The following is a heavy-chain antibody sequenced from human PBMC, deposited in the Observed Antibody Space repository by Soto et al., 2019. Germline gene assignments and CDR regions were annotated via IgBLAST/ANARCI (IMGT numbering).Heavy chain of an antibody. V-gene: IGHV3-30*18. Sequence: QVQLVESGGGVVQPGRSLRLSCAASGFTFSSYGMHWVRQAPGKGLEWVAVISYDGSNKYYADSVKGRFTISRDNSKNTLYLQMNSLRAEDTAVYYCAKDRDDFWRGYYFRHSYGMDVWGQGTTVTVSS. D-gene: IGHD3-3*01. J-gene: IGHJ6*02. CDR3: AKDRDDFWRGYYFRHSYGMDV. CDR2: ISYDGSNK. CDR1: GFTFSSYG.